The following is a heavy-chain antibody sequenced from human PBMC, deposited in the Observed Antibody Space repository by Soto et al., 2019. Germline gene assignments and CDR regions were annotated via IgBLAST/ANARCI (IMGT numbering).Heavy chain of an antibody. Sequence: PSETLSLTCTVSGGSISSGGYYWSWIRQHPGKGLEWIGYIYYSGSTYYNPSLKSRVTISVDTSKNQFSLKLSSVTAADTAVYYCARENGIAASLDYWGQGTLVTVSS. CDR2: IYYSGST. D-gene: IGHD6-13*01. CDR3: ARENGIAASLDY. CDR1: GGSISSGGYY. V-gene: IGHV4-31*03. J-gene: IGHJ4*02.